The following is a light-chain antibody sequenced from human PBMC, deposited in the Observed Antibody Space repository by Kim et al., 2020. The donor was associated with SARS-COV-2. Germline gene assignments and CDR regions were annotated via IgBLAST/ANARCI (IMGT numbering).Light chain of an antibody. CDR1: SSNIGSNY. J-gene: IGLJ2*01. V-gene: IGLV1-47*01. CDR3: AAWDDSLSGQV. CDR2: RNN. Sequence: ELTQPPSASGTPGQRVTISCSGSSSNIGSNYVYWYQQLPGTAPKLLIYRNNQRPSGVPDRFSGSKSGTSASLAISGLRSEDEADYYCAAWDDSLSGQVFGGGTQLPVL.